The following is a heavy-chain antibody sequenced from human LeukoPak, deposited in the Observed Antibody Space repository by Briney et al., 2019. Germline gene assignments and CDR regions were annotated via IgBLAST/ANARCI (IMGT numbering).Heavy chain of an antibody. CDR1: GYTFTSYG. CDR3: ARDRYYYGSGSYYSIAFDI. D-gene: IGHD3-10*01. Sequence: EASVKVSCKASGYTFTSYGISWVRQAPGQGLEWMGWISAYNGNTNYAQKLQGRVTMTTDTSTSTAYMELRSLRSDDTAVYYCARDRYYYGSGSYYSIAFDIWGQGTMVTVSS. CDR2: ISAYNGNT. V-gene: IGHV1-18*01. J-gene: IGHJ3*02.